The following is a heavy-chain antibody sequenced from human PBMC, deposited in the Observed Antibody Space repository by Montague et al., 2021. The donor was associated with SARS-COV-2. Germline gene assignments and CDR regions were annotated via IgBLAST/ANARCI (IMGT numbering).Heavy chain of an antibody. J-gene: IGHJ2*01. V-gene: IGHV4-59*01. Sequence: SETLSLTCTVSGGSISSYYWNWIRQSPGKGLEWIGYIYYSGSTKXNPSLKSRVTISVDTSKSQMSLRLNSVTAADTAVYYCAGDLGRFWRFDLWGRGTLVTVSS. CDR2: IYYSGST. CDR3: AGDLGRFWRFDL. CDR1: GGSISSYY.